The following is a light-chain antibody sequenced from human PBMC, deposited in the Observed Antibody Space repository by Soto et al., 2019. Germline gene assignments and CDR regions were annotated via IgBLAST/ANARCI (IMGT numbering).Light chain of an antibody. V-gene: IGKV1-5*03. CDR2: RAS. J-gene: IGKJ1*01. Sequence: DIQMTQSPSTLSASVGDRVTISCRASQSISTSLAWYQQKPGKAPNLLIYRASSLQSGVPPRFSGSGSGTEFTLTISSLQPDDFATYYCQQYNTSSRTFGQGTKVDIK. CDR1: QSISTS. CDR3: QQYNTSSRT.